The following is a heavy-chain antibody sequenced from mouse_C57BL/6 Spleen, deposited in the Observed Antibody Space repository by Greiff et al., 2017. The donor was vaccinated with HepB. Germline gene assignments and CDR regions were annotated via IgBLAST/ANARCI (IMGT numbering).Heavy chain of an antibody. CDR3: AGGGSSYRAWFAY. V-gene: IGHV1-81*01. Sequence: QVQLQQSGAELARPGASVKLSCKASGYTFTSYGISWVKQRTGQGLEWIGEIYPRSGNTYYNEKFKGKATLTGDKSSSTAYMELRSLTSEDSAVYFCAGGGSSYRAWFAYWGQGTLVTVSA. J-gene: IGHJ3*01. CDR1: GYTFTSYG. D-gene: IGHD1-1*01. CDR2: IYPRSGNT.